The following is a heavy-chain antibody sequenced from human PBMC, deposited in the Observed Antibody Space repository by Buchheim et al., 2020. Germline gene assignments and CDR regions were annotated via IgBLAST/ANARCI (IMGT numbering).Heavy chain of an antibody. J-gene: IGHJ6*02. CDR2: ISSSGSTI. V-gene: IGHV3-48*03. Sequence: EVQLVESGGGLVQPGGSLRLSCAASGFTFSSYEMNWVGQAPGKGLEWVSYISSSGSTIYYADSVKGRFTISRDNAKNSLYLQMNSLRAEDTAVYYCARESIVGYSSSAEYYYYYYGMDVWGQGTT. CDR3: ARESIVGYSSSAEYYYYYYGMDV. D-gene: IGHD6-6*01. CDR1: GFTFSSYE.